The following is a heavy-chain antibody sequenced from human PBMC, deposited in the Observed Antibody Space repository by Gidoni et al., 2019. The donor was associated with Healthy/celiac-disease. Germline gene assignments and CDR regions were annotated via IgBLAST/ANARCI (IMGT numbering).Heavy chain of an antibody. Sequence: QVQLQESGPGLVKPSETLSLTCAVSGYSISSGYYWGWIRQPPGKGLEWIGSIYHSGSTYYNPSLKSRVTISVDTSKNQFSLKLSSVTAADTAVYYCAAYSVPGDIVVVPAAISFDYWGQGTLVTVSS. CDR1: GYSISSGYY. CDR2: IYHSGST. V-gene: IGHV4-38-2*01. CDR3: AAYSVPGDIVVVPAAISFDY. D-gene: IGHD2-2*01. J-gene: IGHJ4*02.